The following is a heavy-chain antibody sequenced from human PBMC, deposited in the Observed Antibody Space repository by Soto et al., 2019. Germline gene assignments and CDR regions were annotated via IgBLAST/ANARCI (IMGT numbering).Heavy chain of an antibody. J-gene: IGHJ4*02. CDR1: GFTFSTYG. CDR3: ARDQTDSGGYSDS. D-gene: IGHD3-22*01. Sequence: PGGALRASCEASGFTFSTYGMHWVRQAPGKGLEWVAIIWNDGSNEYYADSVKGRFTISRDNSKNTLYLQLRNLRAEDSAVYFCARDQTDSGGYSDSWGQGTLVTVSS. V-gene: IGHV3-33*01. CDR2: IWNDGSNE.